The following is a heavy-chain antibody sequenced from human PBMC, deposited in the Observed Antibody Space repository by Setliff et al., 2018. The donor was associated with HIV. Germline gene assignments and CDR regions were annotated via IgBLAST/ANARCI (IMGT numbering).Heavy chain of an antibody. CDR2: ISSSGSTI. J-gene: IGHJ6*02. D-gene: IGHD3-3*01. CDR1: GFTFTKAW. CDR3: ARDRKTYYNFWSAYFERGMDV. V-gene: IGHV3-11*04. Sequence: GGSLRLSCVASGFTFTKAWMSWVRQAPGKGLEWVSYISSSGSTIYYADSVKGRLTISRDNAKNSLYLQMNSLRAEDTAIYYCARDRKTYYNFWSAYFERGMDVWGQGTTVTVSS.